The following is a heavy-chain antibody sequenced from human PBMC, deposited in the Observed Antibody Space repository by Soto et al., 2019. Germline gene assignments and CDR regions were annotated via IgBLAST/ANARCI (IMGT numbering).Heavy chain of an antibody. CDR1: GGSISXYY. CDR3: ARGVGXSSWYKTNGDYYYGMDV. V-gene: IGHV4-59*01. D-gene: IGHD6-13*01. CDR2: IYYSGST. J-gene: IGHJ6*02. Sequence: PSETLSLTCTVSGGSISXYYWSWIRQPPGKGLEWIGYIYYSGSTNYNPSLKSRVTISVDTSKNQFSLKLSSVTAADTAVYYCARGVGXSSWYKTNGDYYYGMDVWGQGTTVTVSS.